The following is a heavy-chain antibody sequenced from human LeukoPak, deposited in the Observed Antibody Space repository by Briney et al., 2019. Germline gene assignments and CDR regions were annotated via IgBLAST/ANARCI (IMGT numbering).Heavy chain of an antibody. J-gene: IGHJ6*02. Sequence: SETLSLPRAFSVGSLSIYYWRWVREPPAKGRVGIGDIYYSGSTNYHPSLKSRVTISVDTSKTQFSLKLSSVTAADTAVYYCARGRSSGYYSYYYYGMDVWGQGTTVTVSS. CDR1: VGSLSIYY. CDR2: IYYSGST. V-gene: IGHV4-59*01. D-gene: IGHD3-22*01. CDR3: ARGRSSGYYSYYYYGMDV.